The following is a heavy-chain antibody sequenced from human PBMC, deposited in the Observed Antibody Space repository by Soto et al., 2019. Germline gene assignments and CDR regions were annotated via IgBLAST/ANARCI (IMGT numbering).Heavy chain of an antibody. CDR1: GFTFSTYS. D-gene: IGHD2-21*01. Sequence: PGGSLRLSCAVSGFTFSTYSMALVRQAPGKGLEWVSYISSSSSVIYYADSVKGRIAVSRDNAKNSLYLQMHSLRAEDTAVYYSARYLIIPRAFDIWGQGTTVTVSS. V-gene: IGHV3-48*04. J-gene: IGHJ3*02. CDR2: ISSSSSVI. CDR3: ARYLIIPRAFDI.